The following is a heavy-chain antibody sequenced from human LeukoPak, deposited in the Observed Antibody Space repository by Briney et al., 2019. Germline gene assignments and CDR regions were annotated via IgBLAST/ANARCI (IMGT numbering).Heavy chain of an antibody. CDR3: ASPDHDYGDYVGEFDY. D-gene: IGHD4-17*01. CDR2: ISSSSSTV. J-gene: IGHJ4*02. Sequence: GGSLRLSCAASGFTFSSYSMTWVRQAPGKGLEWVSYISSSSSTVYYADSVKGRFTISRDNAKNSLYLQMNSLRDEDTAVYYCASPDHDYGDYVGEFDYWGQGTLVTVSS. V-gene: IGHV3-48*02. CDR1: GFTFSSYS.